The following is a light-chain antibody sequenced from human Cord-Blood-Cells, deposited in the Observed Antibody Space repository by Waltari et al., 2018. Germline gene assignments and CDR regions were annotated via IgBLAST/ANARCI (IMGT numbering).Light chain of an antibody. CDR3: SSYAGSKNLV. CDR2: EVS. Sequence: QSALTQPPSASGSPGQSVTLSCTGTSRDVGGYNYVSWYQQPPGQTPKLMIYEVSKRPSGVNDRFAGSKSGNTASLTVSGLQAEDEADYYCSSYAGSKNLVFGGGTKLTVL. CDR1: SRDVGGYNY. V-gene: IGLV2-8*01. J-gene: IGLJ3*02.